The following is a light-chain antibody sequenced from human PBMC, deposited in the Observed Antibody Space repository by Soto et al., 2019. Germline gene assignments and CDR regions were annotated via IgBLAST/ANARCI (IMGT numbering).Light chain of an antibody. CDR2: DAS. CDR3: QQYNYWTPLT. J-gene: IGKJ4*01. CDR1: QSVNRN. V-gene: IGKV3-15*01. Sequence: EIVMTQSPATLSVSPGERATLSCRASQSVNRNLAWYRQKPGQAPRLLISDASTRATGVPARFSGSGSRTECTLTISSRQSEDAGIYYCQQYNYWTPLTFGGGHKVEIK.